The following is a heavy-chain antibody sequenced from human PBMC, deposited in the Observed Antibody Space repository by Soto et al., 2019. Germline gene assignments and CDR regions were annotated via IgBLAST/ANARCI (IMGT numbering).Heavy chain of an antibody. CDR2: ISYDGSNK. D-gene: IGHD4-17*01. V-gene: IGHV3-30*18. Sequence: PGGSLKLSGAASGFSFSSYGMHWVAQAPCKGLECVAVISYDGSNKYYADSVKGRFTIPRDNSKNPLYLQMNSLRAEDTAVYYCAKDFAMTTGMYYFDYWGQGTLVTVSS. CDR3: AKDFAMTTGMYYFDY. CDR1: GFSFSSYG. J-gene: IGHJ4*02.